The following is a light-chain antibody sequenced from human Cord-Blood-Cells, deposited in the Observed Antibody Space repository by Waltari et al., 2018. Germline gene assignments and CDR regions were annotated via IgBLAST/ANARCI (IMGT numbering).Light chain of an antibody. J-gene: IGLJ3*02. Sequence: QSALTQPASVSGSPGQSITISCTGTSSDAGGYNYVSWYQQHPGKAPKLMIYDVSKRPSGVSNRFSGSKSGNTASLTISGLQAEDEADYYCSSYTSSSTLMFGGGTKLTVL. CDR2: DVS. CDR1: SSDAGGYNY. CDR3: SSYTSSSTLM. V-gene: IGLV2-14*01.